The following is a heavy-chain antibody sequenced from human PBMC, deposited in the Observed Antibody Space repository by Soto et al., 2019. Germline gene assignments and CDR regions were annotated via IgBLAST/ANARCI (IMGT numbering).Heavy chain of an antibody. V-gene: IGHV3-66*01. Sequence: EVQLVESGGGLVQPGGSLRLSCTASGFTVSSNYVNWVRQAPGMGLEWVSVIYSGGSTYYADSVKGRFTISRDNSKNTLYLQMNSLRAEDTAVYYCARSWAVAGSYDYWGQGTLVTVSS. CDR3: ARSWAVAGSYDY. CDR1: GFTVSSNY. J-gene: IGHJ4*02. D-gene: IGHD6-19*01. CDR2: IYSGGST.